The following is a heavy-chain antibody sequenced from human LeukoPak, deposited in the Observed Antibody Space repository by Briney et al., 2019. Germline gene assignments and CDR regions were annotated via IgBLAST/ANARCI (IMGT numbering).Heavy chain of an antibody. D-gene: IGHD5-24*01. CDR2: IYSGGST. Sequence: GGSLRLSCAASGFTVSSNCMSWVRQAPGKGLEWVSVIYSGGSTYYADSVKGRFTISRDNSKNTLYLQMNSLRAEDTAVYYCAREPTRQMGYFDYWGQGTLVTVSS. J-gene: IGHJ4*02. CDR3: AREPTRQMGYFDY. V-gene: IGHV3-66*01. CDR1: GFTVSSNC.